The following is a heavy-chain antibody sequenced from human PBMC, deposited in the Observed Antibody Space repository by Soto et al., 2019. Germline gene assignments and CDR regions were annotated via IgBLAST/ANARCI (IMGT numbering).Heavy chain of an antibody. V-gene: IGHV4-39*01. CDR2: IYYSGST. CDR3: ARLPSGTPGDY. D-gene: IGHD3-10*01. CDR1: GGSISSSNYH. J-gene: IGHJ4*02. Sequence: QLQLQESGPGLVKPSETLSLTCTVSGGSISSSNYHWGWTRQPPGEGLEWIGSIYYSGSTYYNPSLKSRVTIFVDTSKNQFSLKLSSVTAADTAVYYCARLPSGTPGDYWGQGTLVTVSS.